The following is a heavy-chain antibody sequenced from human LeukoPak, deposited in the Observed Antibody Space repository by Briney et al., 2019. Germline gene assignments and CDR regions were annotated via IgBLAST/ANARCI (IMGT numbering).Heavy chain of an antibody. J-gene: IGHJ4*02. Sequence: SETLSLTCTVSGGSISSYYWSWIRQPPGKGLEWIGYIYYSGSTNYNPSLKSRVTISVDTSKNQFSLKLSSVTAADTAVYYCARRGDGYNLSDYWGQGTLVTVSS. CDR3: ARRGDGYNLSDY. D-gene: IGHD5-24*01. CDR2: IYYSGST. CDR1: GGSISSYY. V-gene: IGHV4-59*08.